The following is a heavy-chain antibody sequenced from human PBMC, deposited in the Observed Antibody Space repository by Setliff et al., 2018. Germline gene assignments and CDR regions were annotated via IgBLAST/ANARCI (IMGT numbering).Heavy chain of an antibody. J-gene: IGHJ4*02. CDR1: GGSVGSDFSY. V-gene: IGHV4-61*09. Sequence: SETLSLTCTVSGGSVGSDFSYWTWIRQPAGKGPEWIGQIYTTWSTNYNPSLRSRATISLDASNSQFSLKLASVTAADTAVYFCARGAPGRYCSGGSCSYFDYWGQGILVTVSS. D-gene: IGHD2-15*01. CDR2: IYTTWST. CDR3: ARGAPGRYCSGGSCSYFDY.